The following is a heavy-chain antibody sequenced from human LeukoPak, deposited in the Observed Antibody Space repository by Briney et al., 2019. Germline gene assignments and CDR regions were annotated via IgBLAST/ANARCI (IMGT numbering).Heavy chain of an antibody. CDR2: IYTSGST. CDR3: ARESLRFLESDV. J-gene: IGHJ6*04. V-gene: IGHV4-4*07. CDR1: GGSISSYY. D-gene: IGHD3-3*01. Sequence: SETLSLTCTVSGGSISSYYWSWIRQPAGKGLEWIGRIYTSGSTNYNPSLKSRVTMSVDSSKNQFSLKLSSVTAADTAVYYCARESLRFLESDVWGKGTTVTVSS.